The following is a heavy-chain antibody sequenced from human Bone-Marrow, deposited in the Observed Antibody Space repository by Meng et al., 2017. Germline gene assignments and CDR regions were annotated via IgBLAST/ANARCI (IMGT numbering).Heavy chain of an antibody. J-gene: IGHJ4*02. D-gene: IGHD6-19*01. CDR2: IYHGGDT. CDR3: ASWIYSCGWQ. Sequence: VRLLGAGPGLVKPSGTLSLTCVASGGSISSIDWWSWVRQPPGKGLEWIGEIYHGGDTNYNPSLKSRVTIAIDKSKNQFSLKLSSVTAADTAVYYCASWIYSCGWQWGQGALVTVSS. V-gene: IGHV4/OR15-8*02. CDR1: GGSISSIDW.